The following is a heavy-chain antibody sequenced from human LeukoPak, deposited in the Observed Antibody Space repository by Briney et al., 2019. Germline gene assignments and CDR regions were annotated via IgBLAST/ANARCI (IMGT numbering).Heavy chain of an antibody. CDR1: GFTFSNAW. J-gene: IGHJ4*02. D-gene: IGHD3-9*01. CDR2: IYSGGST. V-gene: IGHV3-66*01. CDR3: ARGHNFGRLHPFDY. Sequence: PGGSLRLSCATSGFTFSNAWMSWVRQAPGKGLEWVSVIYSGGSTYYADSVKGRFTISRDNSKNTLYLQMNSLRAEDTAVYYCARGHNFGRLHPFDYWGQGTLVTVSS.